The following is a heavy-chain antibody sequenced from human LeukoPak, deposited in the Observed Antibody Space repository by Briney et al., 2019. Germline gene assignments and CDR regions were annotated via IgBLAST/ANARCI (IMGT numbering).Heavy chain of an antibody. CDR3: ARVPFDLYSSSWYALDY. J-gene: IGHJ4*02. V-gene: IGHV1-2*02. CDR1: GYTFTSYY. CDR2: INPNSGGT. D-gene: IGHD6-13*01. Sequence: ASVKVSCKASGYTFTSYYMHWVRQAPGQGLEWMGWINPNSGGTNYAQKFQGRVTMTRDTSISTAYMELSRLRSDDTAVYYCARVPFDLYSSSWYALDYWGQGTLVTVSS.